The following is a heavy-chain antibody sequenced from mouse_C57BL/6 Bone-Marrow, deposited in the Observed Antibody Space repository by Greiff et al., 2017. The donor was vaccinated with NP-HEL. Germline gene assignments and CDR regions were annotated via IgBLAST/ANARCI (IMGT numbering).Heavy chain of an antibody. D-gene: IGHD1-1*01. V-gene: IGHV3-1*01. CDR1: GYSITSGYD. J-gene: IGHJ3*01. CDR3: ARDLYYYGSSPAWFAY. CDR2: ISYSGST. Sequence: EVQGVESGPGMVKPSQSLSLTCTVTGYSITSGYDWHWIRHFPGNKLEWMGYISYSGSTNYNPSLKSRISITHDTSKNHFFLKLNSVTTEDTATYYCARDLYYYGSSPAWFAYWGQGTLVTVSA.